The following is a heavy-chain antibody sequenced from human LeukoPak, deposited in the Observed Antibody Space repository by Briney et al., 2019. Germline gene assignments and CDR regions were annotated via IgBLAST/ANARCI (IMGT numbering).Heavy chain of an antibody. J-gene: IGHJ4*02. CDR3: ARGSSSRGDY. V-gene: IGHV1-69*04. D-gene: IGHD1-26*01. CDR1: GGTFSSYA. Sequence: GASVKVSCKASGGTFSSYAISWVRQAPGQGPEWMGRIIPILSIANYAQKFQGRVTITADKSTSTAYMELSSLRSEDTAVYYCARGSSSRGDYWGQGTLVTVSS. CDR2: IIPILSIA.